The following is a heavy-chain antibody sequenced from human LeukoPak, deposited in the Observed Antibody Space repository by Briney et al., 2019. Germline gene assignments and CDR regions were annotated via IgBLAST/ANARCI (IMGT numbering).Heavy chain of an antibody. J-gene: IGHJ4*02. CDR3: ARYSTVTRFDY. V-gene: IGHV4-39*01. CDR2: IHYSGGT. Sequence: SEALSLTCTVSGDSISSSSYYGRWLRQPPGKGLEWIGTIHYSGGTYHNPSLKSRVTLSVDTSKNQFSLKVASVTAADMSTYYCARYSTVTRFDYWGQGTLVTVS. D-gene: IGHD4-17*01. CDR1: GDSISSSSYY.